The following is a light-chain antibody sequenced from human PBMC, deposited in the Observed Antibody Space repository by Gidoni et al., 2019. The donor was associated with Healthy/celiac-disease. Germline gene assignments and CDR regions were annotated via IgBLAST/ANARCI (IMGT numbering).Light chain of an antibody. CDR1: QSVSSN. J-gene: IGKJ2*01. Sequence: EIVMSQSPATLSVSPGERATLSCRASQSVSSNLAWYQQKPGQAPRPLIYGASTTATGIPARFSGSGSGTEFTLTISSLQSEDFAVYYCQQDNYWPYTFGQGTKLEIK. CDR2: GAS. V-gene: IGKV3-15*01. CDR3: QQDNYWPYT.